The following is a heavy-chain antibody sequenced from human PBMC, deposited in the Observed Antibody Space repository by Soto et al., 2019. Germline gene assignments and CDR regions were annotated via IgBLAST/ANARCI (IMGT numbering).Heavy chain of an antibody. D-gene: IGHD4-17*01. CDR1: GGSISSGDYY. V-gene: IGHV4-30-4*01. J-gene: IGHJ1*01. Sequence: SETLSLTCTVSGGSISSGDYYWSWIRQPPGKGLEWIGYIYYSGSTYYNPSLKSRVTISVDTSKNQFSLKLSSVTAADTAVYYCARFADYGEGYFQHWGQGTLVTVSS. CDR2: IYYSGST. CDR3: ARFADYGEGYFQH.